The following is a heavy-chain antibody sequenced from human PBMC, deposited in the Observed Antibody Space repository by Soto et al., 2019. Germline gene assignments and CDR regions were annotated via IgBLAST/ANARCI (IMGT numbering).Heavy chain of an antibody. Sequence: GGSLRLSCAASGFTFSSYAMHWVRQAPGKGLEWVAVISYDGSNKYYADSVKGRFTISRDNSKNTLYLQMNSLRAEDTAVYYCAREPPLEYYYDSSGYYYPSPHFDYWGQGTLVTVSS. V-gene: IGHV3-30-3*01. J-gene: IGHJ4*02. CDR2: ISYDGSNK. CDR3: AREPPLEYYYDSSGYYYPSPHFDY. D-gene: IGHD3-22*01. CDR1: GFTFSSYA.